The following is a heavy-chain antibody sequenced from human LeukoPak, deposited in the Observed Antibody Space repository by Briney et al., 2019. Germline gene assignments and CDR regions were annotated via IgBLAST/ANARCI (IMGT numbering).Heavy chain of an antibody. CDR2: IQTDGGDR. Sequence: GGSLRLSCAASGINFRASGMHWVRQAPGMGLEWVTFIQTDGGDRKYAASVAGRFTISRDNSKNTVYLHMSSLRPDDTALYYCAREGGTVVIGRFDYWGQGTLVTVSS. CDR3: AREGGTVVIGRFDY. D-gene: IGHD2-2*01. V-gene: IGHV3-30*02. CDR1: GINFRASG. J-gene: IGHJ4*02.